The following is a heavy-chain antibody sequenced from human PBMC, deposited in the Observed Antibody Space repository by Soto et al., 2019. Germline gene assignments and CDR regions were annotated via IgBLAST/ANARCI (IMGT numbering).Heavy chain of an antibody. CDR1: GGSFTSNNW. D-gene: IGHD1-7*01. J-gene: IGHJ4*02. V-gene: IGHV4-4*02. Sequence: QVQLQESGPGLVKPSGTLSLTCAVSGGSFTSNNWWTWVRLPPGQGLEWIGEIYRTGSTNYNPSLKSRVTISLDMTENQASLKVTSLTAADTAVYYCASRDPGTSVDYWGQGTLVTVSS. CDR2: IYRTGST. CDR3: ASRDPGTSVDY.